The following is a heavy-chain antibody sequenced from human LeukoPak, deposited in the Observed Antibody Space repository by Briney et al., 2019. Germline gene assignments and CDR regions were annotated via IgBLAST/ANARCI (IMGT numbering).Heavy chain of an antibody. Sequence: SETLSLTCTVSGGSISSYYWSWIRQPPGKGLEWIRYIYYSGSTNYNPSLKSRVTISVDTSKNQFSLKLSSVTVADTAVYYCARFEPGGNYFDYWGQGTLVTASS. CDR3: ARFEPGGNYFDY. D-gene: IGHD3-16*01. CDR1: GGSISSYY. J-gene: IGHJ4*02. CDR2: IYYSGST. V-gene: IGHV4-59*01.